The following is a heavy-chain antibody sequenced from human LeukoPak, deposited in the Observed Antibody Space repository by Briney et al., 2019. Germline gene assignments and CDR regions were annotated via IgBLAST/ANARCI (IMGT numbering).Heavy chain of an antibody. CDR1: GYTFTGYY. J-gene: IGHJ4*02. CDR3: ARVGSNRDYYFDY. V-gene: IGHV1-2*02. D-gene: IGHD3-16*02. CDR2: INPNSGDT. Sequence: ASVKVSCKASGYTFTGYYMHWVRQAPGQGLEWMGWINPNSGDTNYAQKFQGRVTMTRDTSISTAYMELSRLRSDDTAVYYCARVGSNRDYYFDYWGQGTLVTVSS.